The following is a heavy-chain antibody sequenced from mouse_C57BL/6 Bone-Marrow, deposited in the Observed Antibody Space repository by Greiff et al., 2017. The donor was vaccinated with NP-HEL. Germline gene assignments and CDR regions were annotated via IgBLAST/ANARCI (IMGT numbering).Heavy chain of an antibody. CDR3: AYDGYYEGAMDY. Sequence: VQLQQPGAELVKPGASVKLSCKASGYTFTSYWMHWVKQRPGQGLEWIGMIHPNSGSTNYNEKFKSKATLTVDKSSSTAYMQLSSLTSEDSAVYYCAYDGYYEGAMDYWGQGTSVTVSS. CDR1: GYTFTSYW. J-gene: IGHJ4*01. V-gene: IGHV1-64*01. D-gene: IGHD2-3*01. CDR2: IHPNSGST.